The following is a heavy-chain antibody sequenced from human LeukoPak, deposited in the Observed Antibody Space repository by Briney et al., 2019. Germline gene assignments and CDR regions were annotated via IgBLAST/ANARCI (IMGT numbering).Heavy chain of an antibody. CDR3: SNGSRTRTMMVYFDY. CDR2: TSYDGNDK. D-gene: IGHD2-8*01. J-gene: IGHJ4*02. CDR1: GFTFSSYA. V-gene: IGHV3-30*18. Sequence: PGRSLRLSCAASGFTFSSYAMHWVRQAPGKGLEWVAVTSYDGNDKYYADSVKGRFTISRDNSKNTLSLQMNSLRAEDTAVYYCSNGSRTRTMMVYFDYWGQGTLVTVSS.